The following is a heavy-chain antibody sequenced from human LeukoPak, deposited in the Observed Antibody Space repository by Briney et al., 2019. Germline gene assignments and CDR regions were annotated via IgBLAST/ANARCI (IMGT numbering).Heavy chain of an antibody. CDR2: INHSGST. CDR1: GGSFSGYY. Sequence: SETLSLTCAVYGGSFSGYYWSWIRQPPGKGLEWIGEINHSGSTNYNPSLKSRVTISVDTSKNQFSLKLSSVTAADTAVYYCARHFNGSSSWSYDYWGQGTLVTVSS. D-gene: IGHD6-13*01. CDR3: ARHFNGSSSWSYDY. J-gene: IGHJ4*02. V-gene: IGHV4-34*01.